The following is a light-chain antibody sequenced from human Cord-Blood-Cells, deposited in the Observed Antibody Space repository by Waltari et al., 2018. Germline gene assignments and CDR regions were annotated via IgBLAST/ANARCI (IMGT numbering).Light chain of an antibody. V-gene: IGLV1-47*01. CDR2: RNN. Sequence: QSVLTQPPSASGTPGQRVTISCSGSSSNIGSNYVYWYQQLPGTAPKLLIYRNNQRPSGVPDRFSGSKSGTSASLAISGLRSEYEADYYCAAWDDSLSALFGGGTKLTVL. CDR1: SSNIGSNY. CDR3: AAWDDSLSAL. J-gene: IGLJ2*01.